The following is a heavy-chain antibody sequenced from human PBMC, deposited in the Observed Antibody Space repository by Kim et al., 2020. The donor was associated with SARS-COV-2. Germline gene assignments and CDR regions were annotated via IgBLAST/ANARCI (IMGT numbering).Heavy chain of an antibody. CDR3: ARPTYNWNDPNHYGMDV. J-gene: IGHJ6*02. V-gene: IGHV3-33*01. CDR1: GFTFSSYG. CDR2: IWYDGSNK. D-gene: IGHD1-20*01. Sequence: GGSLRLSCAASGFTFSSYGMHWVRQAPGKGLEWVAVIWYDGSNKYYADSVKGRFTISRDNSKNTLYLQMNSLRAEDTAVYYCARPTYNWNDPNHYGMDVWGQGTTVTVSS.